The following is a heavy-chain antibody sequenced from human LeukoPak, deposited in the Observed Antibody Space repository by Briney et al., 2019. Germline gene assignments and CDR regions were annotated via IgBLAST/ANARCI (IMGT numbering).Heavy chain of an antibody. J-gene: IGHJ4*02. CDR1: GFTVSSNS. D-gene: IGHD2-15*01. CDR3: ARRAGEYSHPYDY. CDR2: IYSGGNT. V-gene: IGHV3-53*01. Sequence: GGSLRLSCTVSGFTVSSNSWSWIRQAPGKGLEWVSFIYSGGNTHYSDSVKGRFTISRDNSKNTLYLQMNSLRAEDTAIYYCARRAGEYSHPYDYWGQGTLVTVSS.